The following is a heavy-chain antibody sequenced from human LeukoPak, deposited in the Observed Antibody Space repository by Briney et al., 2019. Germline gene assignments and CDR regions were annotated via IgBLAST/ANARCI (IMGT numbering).Heavy chain of an antibody. V-gene: IGHV3-33*06. CDR1: GFTFSNYG. CDR3: AKDGGYCSGGSCYSGAEYFQH. D-gene: IGHD2-15*01. J-gene: IGHJ1*01. CDR2: IWYDGSNK. Sequence: GGSLRLSCAASGFTFSNYGMHWVRQAPGKGLEWVAVIWYDGSNKYYADSVKGRFTISRDNSKNTPHLQMNSLRAEDTAVYYCAKDGGYCSGGSCYSGAEYFQHWGQGTLVTVSS.